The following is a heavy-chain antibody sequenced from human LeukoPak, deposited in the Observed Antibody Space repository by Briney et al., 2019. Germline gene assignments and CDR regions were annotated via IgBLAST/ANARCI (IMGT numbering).Heavy chain of an antibody. D-gene: IGHD3-10*01. CDR1: GDSISSGGFH. J-gene: IGHJ4*02. CDR3: ARVHYYGSGTFDY. CDR2: IYYSGST. V-gene: IGHV4-31*03. Sequence: PSETLSLTCTVSGDSISSGGFHWSWIRQHPGKGLEWIGYIYYSGSTYYNPSLKSRVTISVDTSKNQFSLKLSSVTAADTAVYYCARVHYYGSGTFDYWGQGTLVTVSS.